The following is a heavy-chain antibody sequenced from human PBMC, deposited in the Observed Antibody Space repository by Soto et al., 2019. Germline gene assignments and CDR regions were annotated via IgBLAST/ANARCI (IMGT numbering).Heavy chain of an antibody. D-gene: IGHD6-19*01. Sequence: SSVKVSCKASGGTFNSYAISWVRQSPVQGLEWMGGIIPIFCTANYAQKFQGRVTITADESTSTAYMELSSLRSEETAVYFCTRENIENSGGPHDAFDIWGQGSSVTVSS. CDR2: IIPIFCTA. V-gene: IGHV1-69*13. CDR1: GGTFNSYA. CDR3: TRENIENSGGPHDAFDI. J-gene: IGHJ3*02.